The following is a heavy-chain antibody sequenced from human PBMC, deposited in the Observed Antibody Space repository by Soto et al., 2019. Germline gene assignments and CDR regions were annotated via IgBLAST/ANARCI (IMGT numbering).Heavy chain of an antibody. V-gene: IGHV4-31*03. Sequence: SETLSLTCTVFGGSISSGGYYWSWIRQHPGKGLEWIGYIYYSGSTYYNPSLKSRVTISVDTSKNQFSLKLSSVTAADTAVYYCARTGSGYYGNYDYWGQGTLVTVSS. CDR1: GGSISSGGYY. D-gene: IGHD3-3*01. CDR3: ARTGSGYYGNYDY. J-gene: IGHJ4*02. CDR2: IYYSGST.